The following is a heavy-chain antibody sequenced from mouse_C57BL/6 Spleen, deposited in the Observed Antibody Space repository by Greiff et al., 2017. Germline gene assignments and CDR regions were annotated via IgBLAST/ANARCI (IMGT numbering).Heavy chain of an antibody. CDR2: IYPGDGDT. D-gene: IGHD1-1*01. CDR1: GYAFSSSW. CDR3: ARRAVYYGSRWAMDY. J-gene: IGHJ4*01. V-gene: IGHV1-82*01. Sequence: VQLQQSGPELVKPGASVKISCKASGYAFSSSWMNWVKQRPGKGLEWIGRIYPGDGDTNYNGKFKGNATLTADKSSSTAYMQLSSLTSEDSAVYFCARRAVYYGSRWAMDYWGQGTSVTVSS.